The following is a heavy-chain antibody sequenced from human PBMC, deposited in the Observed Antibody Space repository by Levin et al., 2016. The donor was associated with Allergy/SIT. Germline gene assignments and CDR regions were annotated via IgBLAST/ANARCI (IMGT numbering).Heavy chain of an antibody. V-gene: IGHV1-69*06. CDR1: GGTFSNYA. CDR2: ILPVLGTT. CDR3: ATTIEFVGVGFYGMDV. D-gene: IGHD2-15*01. Sequence: SVKVSCKASGGTFSNYAISWVRQAPGQGLEWMGGILPVLGTTDLPPKFQGRVTISADKSTNTAYMELSNLRSEDTAVFYCATTIEFVGVGFYGMDVWGQGTTVTVSS. J-gene: IGHJ6*02.